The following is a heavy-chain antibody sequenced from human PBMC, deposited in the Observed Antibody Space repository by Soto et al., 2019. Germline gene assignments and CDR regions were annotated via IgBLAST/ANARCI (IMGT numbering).Heavy chain of an antibody. CDR1: GFTFSSYA. D-gene: IGHD3-10*01. J-gene: IGHJ4*02. Sequence: GGSLRLSCGASGFTFSSYAMSWVRQAPGKGLEWVSAISGSGGSTYSADSVKGRFTISRDNYKNTLYLQMNSLRAEDTAVYYCAPLGITMVRGVPLYWGQGTLVTVSS. CDR2: ISGSGGST. CDR3: APLGITMVRGVPLY. V-gene: IGHV3-23*01.